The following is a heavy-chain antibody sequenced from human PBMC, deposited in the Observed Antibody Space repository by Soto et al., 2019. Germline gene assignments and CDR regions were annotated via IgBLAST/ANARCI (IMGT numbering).Heavy chain of an antibody. CDR2: IIPIFGTA. Sequence: SVKVSCKASGGTFSSYAISWVRQAPGQGLEWMGGIIPIFGTANYAQKFQGRVTITADESTSTAYMELSSLRSEDTAVYYCARGNTIFGVVTLFDYWGQGTLVTVSS. D-gene: IGHD3-3*01. CDR1: GGTFSSYA. V-gene: IGHV1-69*13. J-gene: IGHJ4*02. CDR3: ARGNTIFGVVTLFDY.